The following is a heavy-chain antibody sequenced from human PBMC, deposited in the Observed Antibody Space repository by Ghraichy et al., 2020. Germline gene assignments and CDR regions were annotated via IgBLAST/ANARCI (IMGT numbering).Heavy chain of an antibody. V-gene: IGHV3-53*01. D-gene: IGHD6-19*01. Sequence: GGSPRLSCAASGFTVSSNYMSWVRQAPGKGLEWVSVIYSGGSTYYADSVKGRFTISRDNSKNTLYLQMNSLRAEDTAVYYCARDLLGIAVAGGSPEYGMDVWGQGTTVTVSS. CDR1: GFTVSSNY. J-gene: IGHJ6*02. CDR3: ARDLLGIAVAGGSPEYGMDV. CDR2: IYSGGST.